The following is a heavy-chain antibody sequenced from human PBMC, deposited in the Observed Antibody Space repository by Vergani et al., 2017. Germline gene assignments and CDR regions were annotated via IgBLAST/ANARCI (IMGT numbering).Heavy chain of an antibody. V-gene: IGHV4-34*01. CDR1: GGSFSGYY. CDR3: ARGPYSGLRDRYFDL. CDR2: INHSGST. J-gene: IGHJ2*01. Sequence: QVQLQQWGAGLLKPSETLSLTCAVYGGSFSGYYWSWIRQPPGKGLEWIGEINHSGSTNYNPSLKSRVTIPVATSKNQFSLKLSSVTAADTAVYYCARGPYSGLRDRYFDLWGRGTLVTVSS. D-gene: IGHD3-16*01.